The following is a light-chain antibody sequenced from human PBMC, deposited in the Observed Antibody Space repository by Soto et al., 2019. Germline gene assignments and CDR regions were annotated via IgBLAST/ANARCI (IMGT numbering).Light chain of an antibody. CDR1: QGMSDD. J-gene: IGKJ3*01. Sequence: DIQMTQSPSSLSASVGHRVTSTCRASQGMSDDLGWYQQQPGKPPKLLIFLASRLQSGVPSRFSGSGSGTEFTLSISSLQPEAFATYYCLRPNSPPFPFGPGNKVDIK. CDR3: LRPNSPPFP. V-gene: IGKV1-17*01. CDR2: LAS.